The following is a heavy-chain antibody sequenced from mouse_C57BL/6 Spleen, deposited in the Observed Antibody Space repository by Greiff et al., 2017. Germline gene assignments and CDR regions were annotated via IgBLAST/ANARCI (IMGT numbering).Heavy chain of an antibody. CDR2: IYPGSGST. CDR1: GYTFNSYW. J-gene: IGHJ4*01. Sequence: QVQLQQPGAELVKPGASVKMSCKASGYTFNSYWITWVKQRPGQGLEWIGDIYPGSGSTNYNEKFKSKATLTVDTSSSTAYMQLSSLSSEDSAVYYCARGAYYRNYEDAMDYWGQGTSVAVSS. CDR3: ARGAYYRNYEDAMDY. V-gene: IGHV1-55*01. D-gene: IGHD2-5*01.